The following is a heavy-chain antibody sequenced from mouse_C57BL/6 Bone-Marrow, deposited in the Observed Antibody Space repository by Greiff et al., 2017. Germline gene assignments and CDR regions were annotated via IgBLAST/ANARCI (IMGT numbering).Heavy chain of an antibody. CDR1: GFSFNTYA. J-gene: IGHJ4*01. V-gene: IGHV10-1*01. CDR2: IRSKSNNYAT. CDR3: VRHESSYDYEGAMDY. Sequence: EVQGVESGGGLVQPKGSLKLSCAASGFSFNTYAMNWVRQAPGKGLEWVARIRSKSNNYATSYADSVKYRFTISSDDSESMLYLQMNHLKTEDTAMYYCVRHESSYDYEGAMDYWGQGTSVTVSS. D-gene: IGHD2-4*01.